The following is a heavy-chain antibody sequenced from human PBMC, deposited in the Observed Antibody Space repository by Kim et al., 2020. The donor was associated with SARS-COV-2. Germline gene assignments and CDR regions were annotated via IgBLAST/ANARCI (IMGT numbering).Heavy chain of an antibody. CDR2: MYTSGST. D-gene: IGHD5-18*01. CDR3: ARDKVKFGYSYGFY. Sequence: SETLSLTCTVSGGSISSGSYYWSWIRQPAGKGLEWIGRMYTSGSTKYNPSLKSRVTISVDTSKNQFSLKLSSVTAADTAVYYCARDKVKFGYSYGFYWGQRTLVNVSS. CDR1: GGSISSGSYY. V-gene: IGHV4-61*02. J-gene: IGHJ4*02.